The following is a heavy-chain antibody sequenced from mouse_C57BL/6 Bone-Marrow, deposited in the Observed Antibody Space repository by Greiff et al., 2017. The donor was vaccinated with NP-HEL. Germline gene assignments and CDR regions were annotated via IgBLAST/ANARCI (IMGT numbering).Heavy chain of an antibody. CDR3: ARRGIGYYFDY. CDR2: INPNNGGT. J-gene: IGHJ2*01. V-gene: IGHV1-22*01. CDR1: GYTFTDYN. Sequence: EVQRVESGPELVKPGASVKMSCKASGYTFTDYNMHWVKQSHGKSLEWIGYINPNNGGTSYKQKFKGKATLTVNKSSSTAYMELRSLTSEDSAVYYCARRGIGYYFDYWGQGTTLTVSS.